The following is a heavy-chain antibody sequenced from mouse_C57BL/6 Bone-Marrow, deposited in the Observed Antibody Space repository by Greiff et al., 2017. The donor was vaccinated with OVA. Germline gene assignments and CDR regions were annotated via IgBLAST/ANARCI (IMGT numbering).Heavy chain of an antibody. V-gene: IGHV1-81*01. CDR1: GYTFTSYG. J-gene: IGHJ2*01. D-gene: IGHD1-1*01. CDR3: ARFYYGSSGNYFDY. Sequence: QVQLKQSGAELARPGASVKLSCKASGYTFTSYGISWVKQRTGQGLEWIGEIYPRSGNTYYNEKFKGKATLTADKSSSTAYMELRSLTSEDSAVYFCARFYYGSSGNYFDYWGQGTTLTVSS. CDR2: IYPRSGNT.